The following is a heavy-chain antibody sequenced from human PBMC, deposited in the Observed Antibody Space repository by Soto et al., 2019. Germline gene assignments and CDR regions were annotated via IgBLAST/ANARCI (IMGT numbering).Heavy chain of an antibody. D-gene: IGHD1-26*01. J-gene: IGHJ4*02. CDR1: GYTFTNYD. V-gene: IGHV1-8*01. CDR2: MNPNSGNT. Sequence: ASVKVSCKASGYTFTNYDINWVRQATGQGLEWMGWMNPNSGNTGYAQKFQGRVTMTRNTSISTAYMEMSSLRSEDTAVFFCARVAGHVVGARYYYDYWGQGTLVTVSS. CDR3: ARVAGHVVGARYYYDY.